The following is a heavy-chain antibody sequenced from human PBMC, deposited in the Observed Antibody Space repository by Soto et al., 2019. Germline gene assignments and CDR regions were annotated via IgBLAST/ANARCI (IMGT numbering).Heavy chain of an antibody. Sequence: GGSLRLSCAASGFTFSSYTMTWVRQAPGERLEWVSSIVGSGDNTYYADSVKGRFTISRDNSKTTLYLQMNSLRAEDTAVYYCARTQGRYFDYWGQGTLVTVSS. J-gene: IGHJ4*02. CDR3: ARTQGRYFDY. V-gene: IGHV3-23*01. CDR2: IVGSGDNT. CDR1: GFTFSSYT. D-gene: IGHD3-16*01.